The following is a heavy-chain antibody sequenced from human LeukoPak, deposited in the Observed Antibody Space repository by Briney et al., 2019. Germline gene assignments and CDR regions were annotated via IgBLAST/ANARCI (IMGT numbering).Heavy chain of an antibody. D-gene: IGHD3-10*01. Sequence: ASVKVSCKASGYTFTSYGISWVRQAPGQGLEWMGWISAYNGNTNYAQKLQGRVTMTTDTSTSTAYMELGSLRSDDTAVYYCARDFPILLWFGGSLDYWGQGTLVTVSS. J-gene: IGHJ4*02. CDR1: GYTFTSYG. CDR2: ISAYNGNT. V-gene: IGHV1-18*01. CDR3: ARDFPILLWFGGSLDY.